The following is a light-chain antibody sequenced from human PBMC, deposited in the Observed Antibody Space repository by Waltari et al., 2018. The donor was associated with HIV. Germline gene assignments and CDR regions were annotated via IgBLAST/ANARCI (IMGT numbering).Light chain of an antibody. CDR2: TNK. J-gene: IGLJ3*02. CDR3: AAWDDSLNGWV. V-gene: IGLV1-44*01. CDR1: SSNIGSNT. Sequence: QSVLTQPPSASGTPGQRVTISCSGSSSNIGSNTVNWYHQLPGTAPKLLIYTNKPRPSGVPDRCSGSKSGTSASLAISGLQSEDEADYYCAAWDDSLNGWVFGGGTKLTVL.